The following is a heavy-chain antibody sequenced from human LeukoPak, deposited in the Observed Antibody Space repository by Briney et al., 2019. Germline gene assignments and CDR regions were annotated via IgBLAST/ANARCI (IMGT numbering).Heavy chain of an antibody. CDR3: ARGYCSSTSCYRKGSKRPYYYYYGMDV. J-gene: IGHJ6*02. CDR1: GYTLTELS. Sequence: ASVKVSCKVSGYTLTELSMHWVRQAPGKGLEWMGGFDPEDGETIYAQKFQGRVTMTEDTSTDTAYMELSSLRSEDTAVYYCARGYCSSTSCYRKGSKRPYYYYYGMDVWGQGTTVTVSS. D-gene: IGHD2-2*02. V-gene: IGHV1-24*01. CDR2: FDPEDGET.